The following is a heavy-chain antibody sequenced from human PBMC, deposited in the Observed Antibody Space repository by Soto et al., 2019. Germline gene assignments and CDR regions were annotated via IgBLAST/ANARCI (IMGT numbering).Heavy chain of an antibody. J-gene: IGHJ5*02. V-gene: IGHV3-48*01. Sequence: PGGALRLSCAASGVTCSSYSMNWVRQAPGKGLEGVSYISSSSSTICYADSVKGRFTISRDNAKNSLYLQMKSLRAEDTAVYYCARVATLTPAGYSSSYNWFAPWGQGTLVTVSS. D-gene: IGHD6-13*01. CDR1: GVTCSSYS. CDR3: ARVATLTPAGYSSSYNWFAP. CDR2: ISSSSSTI.